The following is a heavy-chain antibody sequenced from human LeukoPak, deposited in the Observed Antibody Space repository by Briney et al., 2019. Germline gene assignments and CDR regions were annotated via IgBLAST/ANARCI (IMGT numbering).Heavy chain of an antibody. CDR3: ARVFGVVPAARFDP. CDR1: GGTFSSYA. V-gene: IGHV1-69*06. CDR2: IIPIFGTA. J-gene: IGHJ5*02. Sequence: SVKVSCKASGGTFSSYAFSWVRQAPGQGLEWMGGIIPIFGTANYAQKFQGRVTITADKSTSTAYMEMSSLRFEDTAVYYCARVFGVVPAARFDPWGQGTLVTVSS. D-gene: IGHD2-2*01.